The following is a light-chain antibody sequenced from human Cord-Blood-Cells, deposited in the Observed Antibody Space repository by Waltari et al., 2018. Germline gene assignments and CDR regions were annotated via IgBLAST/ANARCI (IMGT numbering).Light chain of an antibody. V-gene: IGLV2-23*01. J-gene: IGLJ3*02. CDR2: EGS. CDR1: SSDVGSYNL. CDR3: CSYAGSSTWV. Sequence: QSALTQPASVSGSPGQSITISCTGTSSDVGSYNLVSWYQQHPGKAPKPLIYEGSKRPCGVSNRCSGSKSGNTAFLTISGLQAEDEADYYCCSYAGSSTWVFGGGTKLTVL.